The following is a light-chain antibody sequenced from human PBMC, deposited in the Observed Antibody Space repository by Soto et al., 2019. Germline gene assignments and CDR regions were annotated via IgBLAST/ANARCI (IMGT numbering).Light chain of an antibody. CDR3: QQYHSYYPWT. Sequence: DIQMTQSPSTLSASVGDRVTITCRASQRISSWLAWYQQKSGKAPKLLIYDASSLESGVPSTFSGSGSGTDFSLTITSLQPDDSATYYCQQYHSYYPWTFGQGTKVDIK. V-gene: IGKV1-5*01. J-gene: IGKJ1*01. CDR1: QRISSW. CDR2: DAS.